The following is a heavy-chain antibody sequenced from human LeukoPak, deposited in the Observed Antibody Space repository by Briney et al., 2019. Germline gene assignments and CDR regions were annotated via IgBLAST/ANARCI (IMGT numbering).Heavy chain of an antibody. V-gene: IGHV6-1*01. J-gene: IGHJ5*02. Sequence: SQTLSLTCVISGDSVSSNSAAWNWIRQSPSRGLEWLGRTYYRSKWYNDYAVSVKSRITINPDTSKNQFSLQLNSVTPEDTAVYYCARDPSLYSGYVGGWFDPWGQGTLVTVSS. CDR2: TYYRSKWYN. D-gene: IGHD5-12*01. CDR3: ARDPSLYSGYVGGWFDP. CDR1: GDSVSSNSAA.